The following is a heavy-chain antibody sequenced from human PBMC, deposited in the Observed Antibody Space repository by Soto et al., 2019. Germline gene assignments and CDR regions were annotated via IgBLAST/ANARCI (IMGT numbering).Heavy chain of an antibody. CDR2: ISYDGSNK. Sequence: QVQLVESGGGVVQPGRSLRLSCAASGFTFSSYAMHWVRQAPGKGLEWVAVISYDGSNKYYADSVKGRFTISRDNSKNTXCLQMNSLIAEDTAVYYCARPALAYCGGDCYPRFDYWGQGTLVTVSS. J-gene: IGHJ4*02. CDR3: ARPALAYCGGDCYPRFDY. D-gene: IGHD2-21*02. CDR1: GFTFSSYA. V-gene: IGHV3-30-3*01.